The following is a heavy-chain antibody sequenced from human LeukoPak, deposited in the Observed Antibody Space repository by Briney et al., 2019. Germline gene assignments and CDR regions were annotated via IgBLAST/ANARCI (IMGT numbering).Heavy chain of an antibody. CDR1: GGSISSSRYY. J-gene: IGHJ2*01. CDR3: ARLAVVIGSASAPTWY. V-gene: IGHV4-39*07. Sequence: SETLSLTCSVSGGSISSSRYYWGWIRQSPEKGLEWMGSVYYTGNTYYNPSLRSRLTISVDTSKNQFSLNLNSLTAADTAVYYCARLAVVIGSASAPTWY. D-gene: IGHD2-21*01. CDR2: VYYTGNT.